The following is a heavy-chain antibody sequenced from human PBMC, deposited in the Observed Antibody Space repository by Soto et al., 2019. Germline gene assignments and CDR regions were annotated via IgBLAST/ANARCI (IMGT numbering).Heavy chain of an antibody. CDR1: GFTFSSYW. Sequence: GGSLRLSCAASGFTFSSYWMSWVRQAPGKGLEWVANIKQDGSEKYYVDSVKGRFTISRDNAKNSLYLQMNSLRAEDTAVYYCARVACSSTSCRLEYYYYYYYMDVWGKGTTVTVSS. CDR3: ARVACSSTSCRLEYYYYYYYMDV. V-gene: IGHV3-7*01. D-gene: IGHD2-2*01. J-gene: IGHJ6*03. CDR2: IKQDGSEK.